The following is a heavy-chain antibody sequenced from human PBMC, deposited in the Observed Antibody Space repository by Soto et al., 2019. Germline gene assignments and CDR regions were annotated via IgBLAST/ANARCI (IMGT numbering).Heavy chain of an antibody. CDR3: ARVPPWGDSGSFYIQHYDS. CDR1: GNSFVTYA. Sequence: ASVKVSCRSSGNSFVTYAIHWVRQAPGQRLQWMGWINVGSGNTKYAQDFQGRVTFTRDTAATTTFMELSSLRSEDAAVYYCARVPPWGDSGSFYIQHYDSWGQGTLVTVSS. D-gene: IGHD3-10*01. V-gene: IGHV1-3*01. CDR2: INVGSGNT. J-gene: IGHJ4*02.